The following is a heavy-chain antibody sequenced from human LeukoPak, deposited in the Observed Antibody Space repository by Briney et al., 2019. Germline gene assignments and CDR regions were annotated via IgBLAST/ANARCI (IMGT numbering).Heavy chain of an antibody. J-gene: IGHJ4*02. CDR1: GFTFSGYW. Sequence: GGSLRLSCAASGFTFSGYWMSWVRQAPGEGREGGANINQGACDKYYVASVKARFTISRDNDNPSLYLKMNSLSAEHTAVYYCATQRGQGYYFDYWGQGTLLTLPS. CDR3: ATQRGQGYYFDY. V-gene: IGHV3-7*01. CDR2: INQGACDK. D-gene: IGHD1-1*01.